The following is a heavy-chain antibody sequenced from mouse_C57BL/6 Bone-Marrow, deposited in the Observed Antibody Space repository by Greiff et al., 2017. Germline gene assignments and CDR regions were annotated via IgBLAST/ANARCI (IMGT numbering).Heavy chain of an antibody. Sequence: QVQLQQPGAELVKPGASVKLSCKASGYTFTSYWMHWVKQRPGRGLEWIGRIDPNSGGTNYNEKFKSKATLTVDKPSSTAYMQLSSLTSEDSAVSYGARCRRLRRGGAMDYWGQGTSVTVSS. CDR3: ARCRRLRRGGAMDY. V-gene: IGHV1-72*01. J-gene: IGHJ4*01. CDR2: IDPNSGGT. D-gene: IGHD2-4*01. CDR1: GYTFTSYW.